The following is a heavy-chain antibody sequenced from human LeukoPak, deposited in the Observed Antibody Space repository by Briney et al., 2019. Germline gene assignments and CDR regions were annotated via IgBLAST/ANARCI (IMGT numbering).Heavy chain of an antibody. CDR3: ARDLSKYSYGFDAFDI. CDR2: ICHSGST. Sequence: SETLSLTCAVSGYSISSGYYWGWIRQPPGKGLEWIGGICHSGSTYYNPSLKSRVTISVDTSKNQFSLKLSSVTAADTAVYYCARDLSKYSYGFDAFDIWGQGTMVTVSS. D-gene: IGHD5-18*01. V-gene: IGHV4-38-2*02. J-gene: IGHJ3*02. CDR1: GYSISSGYY.